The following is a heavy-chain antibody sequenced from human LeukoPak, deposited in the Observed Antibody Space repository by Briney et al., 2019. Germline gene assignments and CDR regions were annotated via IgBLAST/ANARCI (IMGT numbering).Heavy chain of an antibody. CDR2: LNLDGSDK. Sequence: HPGGSLRLSCVVSGLTFSESWMSWVRQAPGKGLGWVASLNLDGSDKYYVDSVKGRFTISRDNAKNSLYLQMDSLRVEDTAVYYCAKGKRYPDYWGQGTLVTVSS. CDR3: AKGKRYPDY. D-gene: IGHD1-1*01. CDR1: GLTFSESW. J-gene: IGHJ4*02. V-gene: IGHV3-7*03.